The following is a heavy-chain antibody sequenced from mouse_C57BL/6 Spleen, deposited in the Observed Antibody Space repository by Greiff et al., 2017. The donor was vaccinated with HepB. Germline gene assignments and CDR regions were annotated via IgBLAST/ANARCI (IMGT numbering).Heavy chain of an antibody. Sequence: VQLQQSGTVLARPGASVKMSCKTSGYTFTSYWMHWVKQRPGRGLEWIGAIYPGNSDTSYNQKFKGKAKLTAVTSASTAYMELSSLTNEDSAVYYGTRMDDGYYEDWDYWGQGTTLTVSS. CDR3: TRMDDGYYEDWDY. V-gene: IGHV1-5*01. J-gene: IGHJ2*01. CDR1: GYTFTSYW. D-gene: IGHD2-3*01. CDR2: IYPGNSDT.